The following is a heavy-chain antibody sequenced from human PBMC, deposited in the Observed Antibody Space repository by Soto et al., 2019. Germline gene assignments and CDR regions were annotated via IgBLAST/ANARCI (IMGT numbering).Heavy chain of an antibody. CDR2: LNPKSGNI. CDR1: GYTFTSYD. D-gene: IGHD1-1*01. CDR3: AREMTTRGMAV. V-gene: IGHV1-8*01. Sequence: QVHLVQAGAEVKKPGASVKVSCKASGYTFTSYDINWVRQATGQGLEWMGWLNPKSGNIGYAQKFQGRVTMTRNTSISTAYMELSSLRSEDTAVYYCAREMTTRGMAVWGQGTTVTVSS. J-gene: IGHJ6*02.